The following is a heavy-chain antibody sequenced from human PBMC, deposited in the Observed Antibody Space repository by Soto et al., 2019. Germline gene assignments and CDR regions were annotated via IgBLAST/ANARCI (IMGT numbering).Heavy chain of an antibody. Sequence: ASVKVSCKASGYTFISYPIHWVRQAPGQRLEWMGWINAGNGNRKYSQKFQGRVTITRDTSASTAYMELSSLRSEDTAVYYCARDSPPSDYWGQGTLVTVSS. J-gene: IGHJ4*02. CDR2: INAGNGNR. V-gene: IGHV1-3*01. CDR1: GYTFISYP. CDR3: ARDSPPSDY.